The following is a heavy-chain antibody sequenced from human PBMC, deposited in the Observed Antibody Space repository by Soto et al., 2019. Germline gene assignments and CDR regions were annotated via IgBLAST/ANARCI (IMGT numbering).Heavy chain of an antibody. V-gene: IGHV1-46*01. D-gene: IGHD3-16*01. CDR3: AKSAGSNAYYPNEY. CDR2: INPSGGST. Sequence: GASVKVSCKASGYTFTSYYLHWVRQAPGQSLEWMGIINPSGGSTSYAPRFQGRVTVTRDTSTSTVYMELSSLRAEDAAVYYCAKSAGSNAYYPNEYWGQGTLVTVSS. J-gene: IGHJ4*02. CDR1: GYTFTSYY.